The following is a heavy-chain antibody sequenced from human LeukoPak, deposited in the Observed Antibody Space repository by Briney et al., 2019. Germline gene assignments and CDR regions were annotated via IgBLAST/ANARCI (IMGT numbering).Heavy chain of an antibody. CDR2: INHSGST. CDR1: GGSISSYY. J-gene: IGHJ4*02. D-gene: IGHD6-13*01. CDR3: AHRAIAAAGRFDY. Sequence: SETLSLTCTVSGGSISSYYWSWIRQPPGKGLEWIGEINHSGSTNYNPSLKSRVTISVDTSKNQFSLKLSSVTAADTAVYYCAHRAIAAAGRFDYWGQGTLVTVSS. V-gene: IGHV4-34*01.